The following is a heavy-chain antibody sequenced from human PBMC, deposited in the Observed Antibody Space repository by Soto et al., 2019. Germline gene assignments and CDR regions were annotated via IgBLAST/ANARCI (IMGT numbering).Heavy chain of an antibody. CDR2: IKQDGSEK. Sequence: GGSLRLSCAASGFTFSSYWMSWVRQAPGKGLEWVANIKQDGSEKYYVDSVKGRFTISRDNAKNSLYLQMNSLRAEDTAVYYCASLPMIVASYYYYGMDAWGQGTTVTVSS. D-gene: IGHD3-22*01. CDR1: GFTFSSYW. V-gene: IGHV3-7*01. J-gene: IGHJ6*02. CDR3: ASLPMIVASYYYYGMDA.